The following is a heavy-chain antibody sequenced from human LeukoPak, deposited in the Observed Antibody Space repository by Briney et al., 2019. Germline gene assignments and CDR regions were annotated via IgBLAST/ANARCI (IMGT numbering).Heavy chain of an antibody. J-gene: IGHJ4*02. CDR1: GFTFSSYW. D-gene: IGHD3-22*01. V-gene: IGHV3-7*01. Sequence: GGSLRLSCAASGFTFSSYWMSWVRQAPGKGLEWVANIKQDGSEKYYVDSVKGRFTISRDNAKNSLYLQMNSLRAEDTAVYYCARDRYDSSGYKTRTFDYWGQGTLVTVSS. CDR3: ARDRYDSSGYKTRTFDY. CDR2: IKQDGSEK.